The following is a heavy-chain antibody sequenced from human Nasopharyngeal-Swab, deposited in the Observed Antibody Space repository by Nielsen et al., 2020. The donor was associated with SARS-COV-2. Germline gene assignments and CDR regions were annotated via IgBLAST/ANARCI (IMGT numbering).Heavy chain of an antibody. D-gene: IGHD6-19*01. J-gene: IGHJ4*02. V-gene: IGHV1-46*01. Sequence: ASVKVSCKASGYSFTSYYMHWVRQAPGQGLEWMGIINPTGGSTTYAQKFQGRVTVTRDTSTSTVYMELSSLRSEDTAVYYCAKTIAVAGVFDYWGQGTLVTVSS. CDR1: GYSFTSYY. CDR3: AKTIAVAGVFDY. CDR2: INPTGGST.